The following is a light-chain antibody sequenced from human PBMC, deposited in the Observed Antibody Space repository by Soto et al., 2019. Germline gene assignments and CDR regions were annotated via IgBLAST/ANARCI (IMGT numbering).Light chain of an antibody. V-gene: IGLV2-23*02. Sequence: QSALTQPASVSGSPGQSITMSCTGTSSDVGSYNLVSWYQQHPGKAPKVIIFEVTKRPSGVSSRFSGSKSGNTASRTISGLQAEYEGEYFCCSYTGNRNHYVFGTGTKVTVL. J-gene: IGLJ1*01. CDR2: EVT. CDR1: SSDVGSYNL. CDR3: CSYTGNRNHYV.